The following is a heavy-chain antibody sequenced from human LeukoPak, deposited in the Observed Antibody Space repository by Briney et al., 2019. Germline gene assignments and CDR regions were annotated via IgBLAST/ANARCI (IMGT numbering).Heavy chain of an antibody. Sequence: WGSLRLSCAASGFTFSSYAMSWVRQAPGNGLEWVSAISGSGGSTYYADSVKGRFTISRDNSKTTLYLQMDSLRAEDTAVYYCAKTSQVYSGWTDYYYYGMDVWGQGTTVTVSS. V-gene: IGHV3-23*01. J-gene: IGHJ6*02. CDR2: ISGSGGST. CDR1: GFTFSSYA. CDR3: AKTSQVYSGWTDYYYYGMDV. D-gene: IGHD6-19*01.